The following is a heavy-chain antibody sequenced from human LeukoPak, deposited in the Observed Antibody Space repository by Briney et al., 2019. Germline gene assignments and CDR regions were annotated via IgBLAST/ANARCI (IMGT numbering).Heavy chain of an antibody. CDR3: SKGFGGYDLGYVDY. J-gene: IGHJ4*02. D-gene: IGHD5-12*01. CDR2: ISGNGGST. Sequence: PGGSLRLSCAASGFTFNNYAMSWVRQAPGKGLEWVSAISGNGGSTYYADSVKGRFTISRDNSKNTLYLQMNSLRAEDTAIYFCSKGFGGYDLGYVDYWGQGTLVTVSS. CDR1: GFTFNNYA. V-gene: IGHV3-23*01.